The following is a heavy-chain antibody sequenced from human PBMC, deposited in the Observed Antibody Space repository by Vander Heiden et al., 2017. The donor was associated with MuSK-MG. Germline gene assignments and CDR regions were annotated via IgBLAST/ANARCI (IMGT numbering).Heavy chain of an antibody. D-gene: IGHD2-2*01. CDR3: ARDVATPDCSSTSCPWY. CDR1: GFTFSSYS. J-gene: IGHJ4*02. CDR2: ISSRSNYI. Sequence: ELHLVESGGGLVKPGGSLRLSCAPSGFTFSSYSMNWVRQAPGKCLGWVSSISSRSNYIYYADSVKGRFTISRDNAKNSLYLEMNSLRAEDTAVYYCARDVATPDCSSTSCPWYWGQGTLVTVSS. V-gene: IGHV3-21*01.